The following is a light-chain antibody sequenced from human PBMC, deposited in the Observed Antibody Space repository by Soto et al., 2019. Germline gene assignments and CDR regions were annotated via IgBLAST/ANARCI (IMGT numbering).Light chain of an antibody. CDR1: QSVSSN. CDR2: DIS. V-gene: IGKV3D-15*01. J-gene: IGKJ4*01. Sequence: EIVMTQSPATLSVSPGERATLSCRASQSVSSNLAWYQQKPGQAPRVLIYDISTRATGIPTRFSGSASGTEFTLTISSLQSEDFAVYYCQQYNSWPLTFGGGTKVEIK. CDR3: QQYNSWPLT.